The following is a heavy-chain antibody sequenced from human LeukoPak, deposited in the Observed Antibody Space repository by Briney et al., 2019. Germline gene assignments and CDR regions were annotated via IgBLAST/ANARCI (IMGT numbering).Heavy chain of an antibody. Sequence: ASVKVSCKASGYTFTGYYMHWVRQAPGQGLEWMGWINPNSGGTNYAQKFQGRVTMTRDTSISTAYMELSRLRSDDTAVYYCARDPPYGDEFDYWGQGTLVTVSS. CDR1: GYTFTGYY. CDR2: INPNSGGT. D-gene: IGHD4-17*01. V-gene: IGHV1-2*02. CDR3: ARDPPYGDEFDY. J-gene: IGHJ4*02.